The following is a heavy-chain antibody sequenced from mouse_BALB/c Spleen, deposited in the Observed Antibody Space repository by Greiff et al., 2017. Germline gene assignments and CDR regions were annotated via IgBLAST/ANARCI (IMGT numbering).Heavy chain of an antibody. CDR2: IWSGGST. D-gene: IGHD2-3*01. CDR1: GFSLTSYG. J-gene: IGHJ4*01. Sequence: QVQLKESGPGLAPPSQSLSITFTVSGFSLTSYGVHWVRQSPGKGLEWLGVIWSGGSTDYNAAFISRLSISKDNSKSQVFFKMNSLQANDTAIYYCARNCYYLYAMDYWGQGTSVTVSS. CDR3: ARNCYYLYAMDY. V-gene: IGHV2-2*02.